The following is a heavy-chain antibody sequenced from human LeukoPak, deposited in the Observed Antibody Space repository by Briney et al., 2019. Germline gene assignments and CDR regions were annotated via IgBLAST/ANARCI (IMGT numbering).Heavy chain of an antibody. V-gene: IGHV4-4*02. CDR1: GGSISSSNW. J-gene: IGHJ3*02. D-gene: IGHD3-22*01. CDR3: ARARGYSQPWAFDI. CDR2: IYHSGST. Sequence: PSGTLSLTCAVSGGSISSSNWWSWVRQPPGKGLEWIGEIYHSGSTNYNPSLKSRVTISVDKSKNQFSLKLSSVTAADTAVYYCARARGYSQPWAFDIWGQGTMVTVSS.